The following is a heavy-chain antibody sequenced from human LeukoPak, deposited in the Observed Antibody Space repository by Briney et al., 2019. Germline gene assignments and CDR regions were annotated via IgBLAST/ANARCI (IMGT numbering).Heavy chain of an antibody. CDR2: ITGDGSST. CDR3: ARDRGYVPDY. CDR1: GFTFSSYC. D-gene: IGHD5-12*01. V-gene: IGHV3-74*01. Sequence: GGSLRLSCAASGFTFSSYCMHWVRQAPGKGLVWVSRITGDGSSTTYADSVKGRFTISRDNAKNTLYLQMNSLRAEDTAVYYCARDRGYVPDYWGQGTLVTVPS. J-gene: IGHJ4*02.